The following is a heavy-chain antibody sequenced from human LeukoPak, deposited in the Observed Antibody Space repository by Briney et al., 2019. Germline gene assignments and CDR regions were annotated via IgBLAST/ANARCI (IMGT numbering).Heavy chain of an antibody. CDR1: GGSFSGYY. V-gene: IGHV4-34*01. CDR2: INHSGST. D-gene: IGHD6-13*01. J-gene: IGHJ4*02. Sequence: PSETLSLTCAVYGGSFSGYYWSWIRQPPGKGLEWIGEINHSGSTNYNPSLKSRVTISVDTSKNQFSLKLSSVTAADTAVYYCARGVGSWYFDYWGQGTLVTVSS. CDR3: ARGVGSWYFDY.